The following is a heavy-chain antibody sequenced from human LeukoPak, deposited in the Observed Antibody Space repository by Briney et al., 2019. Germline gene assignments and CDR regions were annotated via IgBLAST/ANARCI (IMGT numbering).Heavy chain of an antibody. CDR3: AKNREGYSKLD. CDR2: ISDDASHK. Sequence: GGSLRLSCVGSGFSFSNYGMHWVRQAPGKGLEWVAVISDDASHKYYADSVKGRFTISRDNSKNTLHLQMDSLRLEDTAVFYCAKNREGYSKLDWGQGTLVTVSS. D-gene: IGHD6-13*01. V-gene: IGHV3-30*18. CDR1: GFSFSNYG. J-gene: IGHJ4*02.